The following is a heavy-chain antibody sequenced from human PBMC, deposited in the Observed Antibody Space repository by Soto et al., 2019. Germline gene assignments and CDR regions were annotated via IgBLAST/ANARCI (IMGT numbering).Heavy chain of an antibody. V-gene: IGHV1-18*01. J-gene: IGHJ3*02. CDR1: GYTFTSYG. Sequence: ASVKVSCTASGYTFTSYGISWVRQAPGQGLEWMGWISAYNGNTNYAQKLQGRVTMTTDTSTSTAYMELRSLRSDDTAVYYCASYHSSGWYGDPFDIWGQGTMVTVSS. D-gene: IGHD6-19*01. CDR2: ISAYNGNT. CDR3: ASYHSSGWYGDPFDI.